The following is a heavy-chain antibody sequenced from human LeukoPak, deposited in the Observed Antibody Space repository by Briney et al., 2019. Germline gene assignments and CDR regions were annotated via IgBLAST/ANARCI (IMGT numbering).Heavy chain of an antibody. V-gene: IGHV3-23*01. Sequence: GGSLRLSCAASGFTFSSYAMSRVRQAPGKGLEWVSAISGSGGSTYYADSVKGRFTISRDNSKNTLYLQMNSLRAEDTAVYYCAKPLPAYCGGDCYSGFDYWGQGTLVTVSS. CDR1: GFTFSSYA. J-gene: IGHJ4*02. CDR3: AKPLPAYCGGDCYSGFDY. D-gene: IGHD2-21*02. CDR2: ISGSGGST.